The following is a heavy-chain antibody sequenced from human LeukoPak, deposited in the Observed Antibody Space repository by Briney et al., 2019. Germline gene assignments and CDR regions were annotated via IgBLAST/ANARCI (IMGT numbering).Heavy chain of an antibody. D-gene: IGHD4-17*01. CDR1: GFTFDDYA. Sequence: GGSLRLSCAASGFTFDDYAMHWVRQAPGKGLEWVSGISWNSGSIGYADSVKGRFTISRDNAKNSLYLQMNSLRAEDTAVYYCARRFEIYYGEGGGFDYWGQGTLVTVSS. V-gene: IGHV3-9*01. CDR3: ARRFEIYYGEGGGFDY. CDR2: ISWNSGSI. J-gene: IGHJ4*02.